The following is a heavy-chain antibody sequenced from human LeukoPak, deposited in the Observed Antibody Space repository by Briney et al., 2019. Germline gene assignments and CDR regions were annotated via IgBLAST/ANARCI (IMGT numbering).Heavy chain of an antibody. CDR2: INPNSGGT. V-gene: IGHV1-2*02. J-gene: IGHJ4*02. D-gene: IGHD5-12*01. Sequence: ASVTVSCKASGYTFTGYYMHWVRQAPGQGLEWMGWINPNSGGTNYAQKFQGRVTMTRDTSISTAYMELSRLRSDDTAVYYCARDLLIVATDPEDYWGQGTLVTVSS. CDR3: ARDLLIVATDPEDY. CDR1: GYTFTGYY.